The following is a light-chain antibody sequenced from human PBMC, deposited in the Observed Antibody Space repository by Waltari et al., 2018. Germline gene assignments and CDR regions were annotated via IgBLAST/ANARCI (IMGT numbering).Light chain of an antibody. Sequence: DIVVTQSPHSLPGPPGERAYISSRASQGRLHSNGYNYLDWYLQKPGQSPQLLIYLGSNRASGVPDRFSGSGSGTDFTLKISRVEAEDVGVYYCMQSLRALWTFGQGTKVEIK. J-gene: IGKJ1*01. V-gene: IGKV2-28*01. CDR3: MQSLRALWT. CDR1: QGRLHSNGYNY. CDR2: LGS.